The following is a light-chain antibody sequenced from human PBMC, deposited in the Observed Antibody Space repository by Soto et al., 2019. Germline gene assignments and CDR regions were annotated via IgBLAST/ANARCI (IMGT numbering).Light chain of an antibody. Sequence: QSVLTQPASVSGSPGQSITISCTGTISDVGGYNYVSWYQQHPGKAPKFMIYDVSNRPSGVSNRFSGSKSGNTASLTISGLQAEDEADYYCRSYTTSNTRQIVFGTGTKVTVL. CDR2: DVS. CDR3: RSYTTSNTRQIV. V-gene: IGLV2-14*01. J-gene: IGLJ1*01. CDR1: ISDVGGYNY.